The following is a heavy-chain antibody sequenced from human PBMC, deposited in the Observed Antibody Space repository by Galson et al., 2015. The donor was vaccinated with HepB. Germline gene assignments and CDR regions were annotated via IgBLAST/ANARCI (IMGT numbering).Heavy chain of an antibody. CDR3: ARAKRGYSYGYLDY. D-gene: IGHD5-18*01. J-gene: IGHJ4*02. V-gene: IGHV1-18*01. Sequence: SVKVSCKASGYTFTSYAMHWVRQAPGQGPEWMGWISGTNGNTNYAQKLQGRVTMTTDTSTTTAYMELRSLRFDDTAVYYCARAKRGYSYGYLDYWGQGTLVTVSS. CDR1: GYTFTSYA. CDR2: ISGTNGNT.